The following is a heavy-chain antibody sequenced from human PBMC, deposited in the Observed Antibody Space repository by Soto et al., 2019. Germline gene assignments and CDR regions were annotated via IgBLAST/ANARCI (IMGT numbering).Heavy chain of an antibody. CDR1: GYTFTDYY. V-gene: IGHV1-2*02. CDR2: LNPTRGGT. Sequence: ASVKVSCKASGYTFTDYYMHWVRQAPGQGLEWMGWLNPTRGGTNYVQKFQGRVSMTRDTSISTAYIELNRLRSDDTAVYYCARDQSPSSGWPGMYVGGQGTTVTVSS. J-gene: IGHJ6*02. CDR3: ARDQSPSSGWPGMYV. D-gene: IGHD6-19*01.